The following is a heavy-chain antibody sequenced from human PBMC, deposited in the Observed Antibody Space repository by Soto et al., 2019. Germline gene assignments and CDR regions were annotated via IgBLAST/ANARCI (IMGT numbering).Heavy chain of an antibody. D-gene: IGHD2-2*01. CDR1: GGSISSYH. CDR2: IYYSGST. CDR3: ARVRTEYAGLDY. V-gene: IGHV4-59*12. J-gene: IGHJ4*02. Sequence: SETLALTCTVSGGSISSYHWSWIRQPPGKGLEWIGYIYYSGSTNYNPSLKSRVTISVDTSKNQFSLKLSSVTAADTAVYFCARVRTEYAGLDYWGQGTLVTVS.